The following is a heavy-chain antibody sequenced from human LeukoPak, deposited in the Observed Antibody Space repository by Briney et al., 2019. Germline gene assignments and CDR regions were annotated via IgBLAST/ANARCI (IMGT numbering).Heavy chain of an antibody. Sequence: SETLSLTCAVYGGSFSGYYWSWIRQPPGKGLEWIGEINHSGSTNYHPSLKRRVTISVDTSKNHFSLKLSSVTAADTAVYYCAREIPGNCSGGSCHNFDYWGQGTLVTVSS. CDR2: INHSGST. J-gene: IGHJ4*02. D-gene: IGHD2-15*01. CDR1: GGSFSGYY. V-gene: IGHV4-34*01. CDR3: AREIPGNCSGGSCHNFDY.